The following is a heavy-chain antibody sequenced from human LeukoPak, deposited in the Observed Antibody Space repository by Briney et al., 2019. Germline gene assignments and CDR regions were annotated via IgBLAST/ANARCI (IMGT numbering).Heavy chain of an antibody. V-gene: IGHV3-21*01. CDR3: AKDRGVFGVAYSLDY. D-gene: IGHD3-3*01. CDR1: GFTFSSYS. CDR2: ISSSSSYI. J-gene: IGHJ4*02. Sequence: GGSLRLSCAASGFTFSSYSMNWVRQAPGKGLEWVSSISSSSSYIYYADSVKGRFTISRDNAKNSLYLQMNSLRAEDTAVYYCAKDRGVFGVAYSLDYWGQGTLVTVSS.